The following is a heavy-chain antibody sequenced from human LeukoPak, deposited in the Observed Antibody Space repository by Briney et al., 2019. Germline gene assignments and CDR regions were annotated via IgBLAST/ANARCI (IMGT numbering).Heavy chain of an antibody. V-gene: IGHV3-7*03. Sequence: GGSLRLSCAASGFTFSSYWMSRVRQAPGKGLEWVANIKQDGSEKYYVDSVKGRFTISRDNAKNSLYLQMNSLRAEDTAVYYCARDRAITMVRGVISYWGQGTLVTVSS. D-gene: IGHD3-10*01. CDR1: GFTFSSYW. J-gene: IGHJ4*02. CDR2: IKQDGSEK. CDR3: ARDRAITMVRGVISY.